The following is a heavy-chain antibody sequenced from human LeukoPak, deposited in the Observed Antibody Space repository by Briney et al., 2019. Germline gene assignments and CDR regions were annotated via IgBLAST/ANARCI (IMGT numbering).Heavy chain of an antibody. CDR1: GGSFSGYY. D-gene: IGHD3-10*01. CDR3: ASRSGSNFDY. J-gene: IGHJ4*02. V-gene: IGHV4-34*01. Sequence: SETLSLTCAVYGGSFSGYYWSWIRQPPGKGLEWIGEINHSGSTNYNPSLKSRVTISVDTSKNQFSLKLSSVTAADTAVYYCASRSGSNFDYWGQGTLVTVSS. CDR2: INHSGST.